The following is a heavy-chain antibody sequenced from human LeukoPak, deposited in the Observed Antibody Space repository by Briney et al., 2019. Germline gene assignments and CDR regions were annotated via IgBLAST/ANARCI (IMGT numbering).Heavy chain of an antibody. CDR1: GFTVSSNY. D-gene: IGHD6-19*01. CDR2: IYSGGST. CDR3: AGSSGWYADFDY. Sequence: EGSLRLSCAASGFTVSSNYMSWVRQAPGKGLEWVSVIYSGGSTYYADSVKGRFTISRDNSKNTLYLQMNSLRAEDTAVYYCAGSSGWYADFDYWGQGTLVTVSS. V-gene: IGHV3-53*01. J-gene: IGHJ4*02.